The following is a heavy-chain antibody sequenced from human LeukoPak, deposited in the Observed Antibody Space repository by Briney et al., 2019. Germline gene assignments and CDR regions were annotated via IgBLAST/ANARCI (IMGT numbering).Heavy chain of an antibody. D-gene: IGHD3-22*01. V-gene: IGHV4-61*02. J-gene: IGHJ4*02. CDR2: IYTSGST. Sequence: PSQTLSLTCTVSGGSISSGSYYWSWIRQPAGKGLEWIGRIYTSGSTNYNPSLKSRVTMSVDTSKNQFSLKLSSVTAADTAVYYCAREVPHYYDSSGYSLSPLGGWGQGTLVTVSS. CDR1: GGSISSGSYY. CDR3: AREVPHYYDSSGYSLSPLGG.